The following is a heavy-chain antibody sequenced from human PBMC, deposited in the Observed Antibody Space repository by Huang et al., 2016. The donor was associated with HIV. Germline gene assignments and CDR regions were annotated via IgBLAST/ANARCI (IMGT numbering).Heavy chain of an antibody. CDR3: ARGYSSSWLYN. J-gene: IGHJ4*02. D-gene: IGHD6-13*01. CDR2: ISETGSVI. Sequence: LRLSCAASGFSFSSCNMNWVRQAPGKGLEWLSYISETGSVITDADSVKGRFTVSRDNAKNSLYLQMDSLRAEDTAVYYCARGYSSSWLYNWGQGTLVTVSS. V-gene: IGHV3-48*01. CDR1: GFSFSSCN.